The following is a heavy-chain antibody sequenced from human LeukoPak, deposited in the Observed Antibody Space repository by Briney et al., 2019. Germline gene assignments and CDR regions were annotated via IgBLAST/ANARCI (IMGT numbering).Heavy chain of an antibody. CDR3: ARAVAGDYFDY. J-gene: IGHJ4*02. Sequence: GGSLRLSCAASGFTFSSYAMHWVRQAPGKGLEWVAVISYDGSNKYYADSVKGRFTISRDNSKNTLYLQMNSLRAEDTAVYYCARAVAGDYFDYWGQGTLVTVSS. D-gene: IGHD6-19*01. CDR1: GFTFSSYA. V-gene: IGHV3-30-3*01. CDR2: ISYDGSNK.